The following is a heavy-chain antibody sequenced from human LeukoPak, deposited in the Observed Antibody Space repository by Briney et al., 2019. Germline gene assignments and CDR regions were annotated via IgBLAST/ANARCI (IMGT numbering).Heavy chain of an antibody. CDR2: ISGRGDST. J-gene: IGHJ4*02. V-gene: IGHV3-23*01. Sequence: GGSLRLSCVASGFTFSNYAMNWVRQAPGKGLEWAAVISGRGDSTYFPDSVKGRLTISRDDCKNMVFLQMNSLRVEDTAIYYCAKSSTRDAPLGYFDYWGQGALVTVSS. CDR1: GFTFSNYA. CDR3: AKSSTRDAPLGYFDY.